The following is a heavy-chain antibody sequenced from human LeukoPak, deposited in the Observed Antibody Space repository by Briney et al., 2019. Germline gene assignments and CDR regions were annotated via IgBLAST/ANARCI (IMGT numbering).Heavy chain of an antibody. CDR2: LSVYNGHT. V-gene: IGHV1-18*01. Sequence: GASVKVSCKASGYSFNSYGIGWVRQAPGQGLEWVGWLSVYNGHTSYAQKFQGVFTMTTDTSTVTAYMELRSLRSDDTAVYYCARASGIAVAGISDADYWGQGTLVTVSS. CDR3: ARASGIAVAGISDADY. D-gene: IGHD6-19*01. CDR1: GYSFNSYG. J-gene: IGHJ4*02.